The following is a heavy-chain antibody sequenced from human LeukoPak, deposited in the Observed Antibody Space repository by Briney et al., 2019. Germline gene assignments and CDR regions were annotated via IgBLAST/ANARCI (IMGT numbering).Heavy chain of an antibody. D-gene: IGHD3-10*01. J-gene: IGHJ6*03. CDR2: IWFDGTNK. Sequence: GRSLRLSCAASGLDFSNYGMHWVRQAPGKGLQWVSTIWFDGTNKYYADSVKGRFSVSRDNSRHILDLQMNSLRGDDSAVYYCADTRTGRDSYFFYYMDVWGKGTTVTVSS. CDR1: GLDFSNYG. V-gene: IGHV3-33*01. CDR3: ADTRTGRDSYFFYYMDV.